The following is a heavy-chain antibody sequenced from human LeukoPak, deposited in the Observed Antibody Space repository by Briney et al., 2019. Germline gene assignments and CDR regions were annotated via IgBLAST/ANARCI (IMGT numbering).Heavy chain of an antibody. D-gene: IGHD3-22*01. J-gene: IGHJ5*02. CDR1: GYTFTSCA. CDR3: ARDQSYYDSSGYIT. CDR2: ISAYNGNT. V-gene: IGHV1-18*01. Sequence: ASVKVSCKASGYTFTSCAISWVRQAPGQGLEWMGWISAYNGNTNYAQKLQGRVTMTTDTSTSTAYMELRSLRSDDTAVYYCARDQSYYDSSGYITWSQGTLVTVSS.